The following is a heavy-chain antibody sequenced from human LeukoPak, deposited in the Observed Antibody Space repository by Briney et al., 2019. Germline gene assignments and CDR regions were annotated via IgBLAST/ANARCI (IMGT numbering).Heavy chain of an antibody. Sequence: PGGSLRLSCAASGFTFSSYAMHWVRQAPGKGLEYVSAISSNGGSTYYANSVKGRFTISRDNSKNTLYLQMGSLRAGDMAVYYCARVGDYSSGWYYFDYWGQGTLVTVSS. CDR1: GFTFSSYA. V-gene: IGHV3-64*01. CDR3: ARVGDYSSGWYYFDY. J-gene: IGHJ4*02. CDR2: ISSNGGST. D-gene: IGHD6-19*01.